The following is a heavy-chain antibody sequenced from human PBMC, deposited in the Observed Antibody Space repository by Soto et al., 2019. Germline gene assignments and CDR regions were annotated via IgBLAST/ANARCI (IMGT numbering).Heavy chain of an antibody. D-gene: IGHD1-20*01. V-gene: IGHV1-8*01. CDR1: GYTFTSYD. CDR3: ARCPYLGPLYKDAFDI. J-gene: IGHJ3*02. CDR2: MNPNSGNT. Sequence: QVQLVQSGAEVKKPGASVKVSCKASGYTFTSYDINWVRQATGQGLEWMGWMNPNSGNTGYAQKFQGRVTMTRNTSISTAYMELSSLRSEDTAVYYCARCPYLGPLYKDAFDIWGQGTMVTVSS.